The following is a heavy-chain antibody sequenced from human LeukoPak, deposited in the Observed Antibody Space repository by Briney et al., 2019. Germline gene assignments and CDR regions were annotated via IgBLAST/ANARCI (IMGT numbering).Heavy chain of an antibody. CDR2: IYYSGST. V-gene: IGHV4-39*07. D-gene: IGHD3-22*01. CDR1: GGSISSSSYY. J-gene: IGHJ4*02. CDR3: AREGNYYDSGGYPNY. Sequence: SETLSLTCTVSGGSISSSSYYWGWIRQPPGKGLEWIGSIYYSGSTYYNPSLKSRVTISVDTSKNQFSLKLSSVTAADTAVYYCAREGNYYDSGGYPNYWGQGTLVTVSS.